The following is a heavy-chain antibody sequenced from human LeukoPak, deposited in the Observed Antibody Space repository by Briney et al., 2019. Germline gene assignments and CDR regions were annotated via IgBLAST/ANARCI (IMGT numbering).Heavy chain of an antibody. D-gene: IGHD3-10*01. Sequence: GGSLRLSCAASGFSFSSYEMNWVRQAPGKGLEWVSYISRSSTTVYYADSVKGRFTISRDNAKNSVYLQVNSLRDEDTAVYYCATQNQYYYGSGPFDYWGQGTPVTVSS. J-gene: IGHJ4*02. CDR1: GFSFSSYE. CDR3: ATQNQYYYGSGPFDY. V-gene: IGHV3-48*03. CDR2: ISRSSTTV.